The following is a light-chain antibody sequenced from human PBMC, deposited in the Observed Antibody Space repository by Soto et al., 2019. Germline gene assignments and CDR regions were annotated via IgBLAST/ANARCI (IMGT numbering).Light chain of an antibody. CDR2: GVS. J-gene: IGKJ1*01. Sequence: EIVLTQSPGTLSLSPWERATLSCRASQSVTSSYLAWYQQKPGQAPRLVIYGVSSRATGIPDRFSGSGSGTDFTLTISSLQPEDFAMYYCQQYGSSPGTFGQGTKVDI. V-gene: IGKV3-20*01. CDR3: QQYGSSPGT. CDR1: QSVTSSY.